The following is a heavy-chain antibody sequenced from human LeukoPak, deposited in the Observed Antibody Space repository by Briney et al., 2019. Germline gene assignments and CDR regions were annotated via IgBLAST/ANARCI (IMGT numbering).Heavy chain of an antibody. CDR2: INTNTGNP. J-gene: IGHJ4*02. CDR1: GYTFTNYA. V-gene: IGHV7-4-1*02. D-gene: IGHD3-22*01. Sequence: GASVKVSCKASGYTFTNYAMNWVRQAPGQGLEWMGWINTNTGNPTYAQGFTGRFVFSLDTSVSTAYLQISSLKAEDTAVYYCVRDPNHYYDSSAYYGDYWGQGTLVTVSS. CDR3: VRDPNHYYDSSAYYGDY.